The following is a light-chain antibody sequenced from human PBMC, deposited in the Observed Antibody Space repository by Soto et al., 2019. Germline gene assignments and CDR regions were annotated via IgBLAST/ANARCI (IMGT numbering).Light chain of an antibody. CDR1: QGVASAY. CDR3: QQYQSSRWT. J-gene: IGKJ1*01. Sequence: EIVLTQSPGTLSLSPGERATLSCRASQGVASAYLAWYQHTPGRAPRLLIFGASSRATGIPDRFSGSGSETDFTLTISSLEPEDFAVYYCQQYQSSRWTFGQGTKVEAK. CDR2: GAS. V-gene: IGKV3-20*01.